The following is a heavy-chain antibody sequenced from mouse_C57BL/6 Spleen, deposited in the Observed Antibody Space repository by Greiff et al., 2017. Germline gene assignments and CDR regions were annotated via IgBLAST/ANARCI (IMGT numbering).Heavy chain of an antibody. J-gene: IGHJ2*02. V-gene: IGHV1-50*01. CDR1: GYTFTSYW. CDR3: ARKGGSYFDY. D-gene: IGHD1-1*02. Sequence: QVHVQQPGAELVKPGASVKLSCKASGYTFTSYWMQWVKQRPGQGLEWIGEIDPSDSYTNYNQKFKGKATLTVDTSSSTAYMQLSSLTSEDSAVYYCARKGGSYFDYWGQGTSLTVSS. CDR2: IDPSDSYT.